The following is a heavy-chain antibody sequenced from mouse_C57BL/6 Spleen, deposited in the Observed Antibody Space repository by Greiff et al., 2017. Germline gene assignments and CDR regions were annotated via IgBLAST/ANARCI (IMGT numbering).Heavy chain of an antibody. CDR2: ISDGGSYT. Sequence: EVQLVESGGGLVKPGGSLKLSCAASGFTFSSYAMSWVRQTPEKRLEWVATISDGGSYTYYPDNVKGRFTISRDNAKNNLYLQMSHLKSEDTAMYYCAREFSNYVDYWGQGTTLTVSS. J-gene: IGHJ2*01. D-gene: IGHD1-1*01. V-gene: IGHV5-4*01. CDR1: GFTFSSYA. CDR3: AREFSNYVDY.